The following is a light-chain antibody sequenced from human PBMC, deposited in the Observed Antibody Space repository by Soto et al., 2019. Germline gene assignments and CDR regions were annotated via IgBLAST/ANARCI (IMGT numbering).Light chain of an antibody. Sequence: EIVLTQSPATLSLSPGERATLPCRASQSVSTSLAWYQQRPGQAPRLLIYDVSNRAAVVPARFSGSGSGTDFTLTISNLEPDDFATYYCQQYNSYLWTFGQGTKLEIK. V-gene: IGKV3-11*01. J-gene: IGKJ2*02. CDR3: QQYNSYLWT. CDR1: QSVSTS. CDR2: DVS.